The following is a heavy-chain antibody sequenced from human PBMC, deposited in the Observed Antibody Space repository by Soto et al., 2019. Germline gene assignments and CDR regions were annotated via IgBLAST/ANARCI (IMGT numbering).Heavy chain of an antibody. V-gene: IGHV3-48*02. Sequence: GGALRLSCVASGFSLSDYAVNWVRQAPGKGLEWVSFISSDSRTIYYADSVEGRFTVSRDNARNSVSLQMDSLRDEDAAVYYCARIKLVEWFFINVDVYDMDVWGQGTPVTVSS. CDR2: ISSDSRTI. CDR1: GFSLSDYA. D-gene: IGHD3-3*01. J-gene: IGHJ6*02. CDR3: ARIKLVEWFFINVDVYDMDV.